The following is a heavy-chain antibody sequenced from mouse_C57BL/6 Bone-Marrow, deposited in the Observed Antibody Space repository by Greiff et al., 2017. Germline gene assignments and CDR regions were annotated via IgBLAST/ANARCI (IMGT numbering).Heavy chain of an antibody. V-gene: IGHV1-55*01. CDR2: IYPGSGST. D-gene: IGHD2-5*01. J-gene: IGHJ1*03. CDR1: GYTFTSYW. CDR3: ARSYCSNYWDFDV. Sequence: QVKLQQPGAELVKPGASVKMSCKASGYTFTSYWITWVKQRPGQGLEWIGDIYPGSGSTNYNEKFKSKATLTVDTSSSTAYLPLRSLTSEDSAVYYWARSYCSNYWDFDVWGKGTTGTVSS.